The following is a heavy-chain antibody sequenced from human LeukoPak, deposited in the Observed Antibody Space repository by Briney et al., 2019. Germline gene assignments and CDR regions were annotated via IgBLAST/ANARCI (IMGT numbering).Heavy chain of an antibody. Sequence: SETLSLTCTVSGGSISSSSYYWGWIRQPPGKGLEWIGSIYYSGSTYYNPSLKSRVTISVDTSKNQFSLKLSSVTAADTAVYYCAREGGGNWLLPYHFDYWGQGTLVTVSS. CDR2: IYYSGST. J-gene: IGHJ4*02. CDR3: AREGGGNWLLPYHFDY. D-gene: IGHD3-9*01. CDR1: GGSISSSSYY. V-gene: IGHV4-39*02.